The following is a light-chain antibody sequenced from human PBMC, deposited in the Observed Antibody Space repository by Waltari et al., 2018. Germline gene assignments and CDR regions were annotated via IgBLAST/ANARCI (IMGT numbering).Light chain of an antibody. J-gene: IGLJ1*01. CDR2: EVF. CDR1: TSDVGSYDL. Sequence: QSALTQPASVSGTPGQSITISCSGHTSDVGSYDLVSWYQQHPGEAPKLLICEVFKRPPDTSSRFSGAKSGSTASLTISGLQPEDEADYYCCSYAGRGTYVFGSGTKVTVL. V-gene: IGLV2-23*02. CDR3: CSYAGRGTYV.